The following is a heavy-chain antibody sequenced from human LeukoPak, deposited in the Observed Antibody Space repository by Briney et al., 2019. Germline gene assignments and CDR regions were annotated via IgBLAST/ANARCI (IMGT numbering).Heavy chain of an antibody. CDR3: ARRLYGSGNFFRFDP. V-gene: IGHV4-39*01. D-gene: IGHD3-10*01. CDR2: IYYSGST. Sequence: SETLSLTCAVYGGSFSGYYWGWIRQPPGKGLEWIGSIYYSGSTYYNPSLKSRVTISVDTSKNQFSLKLSSVTAADTAVYYCARRLYGSGNFFRFDPWGQGTLVTVSS. J-gene: IGHJ5*02. CDR1: GGSFSGYY.